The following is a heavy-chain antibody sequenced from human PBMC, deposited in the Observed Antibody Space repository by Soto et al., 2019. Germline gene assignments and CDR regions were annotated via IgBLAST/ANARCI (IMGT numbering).Heavy chain of an antibody. CDR2: ISTTGGNT. D-gene: IGHD1-26*01. CDR1: GFSVSSNY. CDR3: AKPSGGSYPESRVFDS. J-gene: IGHJ4*02. V-gene: IGHV3-53*01. Sequence: GGSLRLSCVATGFSVSSNYMSWVRQAPGKGLEWVSVISTTGGNTLYADSVKGRFTISRDNSKNTLYLQMNSLRAEDTAIYYCAKPSGGSYPESRVFDSWGQGTRVTVSS.